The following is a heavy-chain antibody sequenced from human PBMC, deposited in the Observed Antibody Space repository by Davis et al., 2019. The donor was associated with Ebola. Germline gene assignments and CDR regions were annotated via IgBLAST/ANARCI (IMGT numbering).Heavy chain of an antibody. V-gene: IGHV3-48*04. CDR3: ARDAFSLSRYDTEDH. CDR1: GFSFSSYG. CDR2: ISAIGTST. D-gene: IGHD3-22*01. Sequence: ESLKISCVTSGFSFSSYGMTWVRQAPGKGLEWVSYISAIGTSTFYADSVKGRFTISRDNARDSLYLQMDSLRVEDTAIYYCARDAFSLSRYDTEDHWGQGALVTVSS. J-gene: IGHJ4*02.